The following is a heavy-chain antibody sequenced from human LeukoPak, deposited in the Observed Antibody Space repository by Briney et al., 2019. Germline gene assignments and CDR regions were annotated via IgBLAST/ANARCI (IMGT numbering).Heavy chain of an antibody. CDR3: ARIKWSAAND. CDR1: GYTFTGYY. Sequence: ASMKVSCKASGYTFTGYYIHWVRQAPGQGLEWMGWINPNNGDTNFDPKFQGRLTLSRDTSISTAYRELGRLRSDDTAVYYCARIKWSAANDWGQGTLVSVSS. J-gene: IGHJ4*02. D-gene: IGHD6-13*01. V-gene: IGHV1-2*02. CDR2: INPNNGDT.